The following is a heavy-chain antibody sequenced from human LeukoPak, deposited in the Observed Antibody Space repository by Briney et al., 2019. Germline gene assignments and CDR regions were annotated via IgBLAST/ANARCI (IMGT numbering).Heavy chain of an antibody. J-gene: IGHJ4*02. D-gene: IGHD1-26*01. CDR2: ISSTGGDI. CDR1: GVIFSKYE. CDR3: ARDLPTGTYRAYFDN. Sequence: PGGSLRLSCAGSGVIFSKYEMNWVRQAPGKGLEWVSYISSTGGDINYADSVKGRFTISRDNAEKSVYLQMNSLRAEDTAVYYCARDLPTGTYRAYFDNWGQGTLVTVSS. V-gene: IGHV3-48*03.